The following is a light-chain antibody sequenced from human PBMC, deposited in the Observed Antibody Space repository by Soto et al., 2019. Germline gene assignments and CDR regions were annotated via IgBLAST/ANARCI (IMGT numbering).Light chain of an antibody. Sequence: QSALTQPASVSGSPGQSITISCTGTSSDVGSYNLVSWYRQHPGKAPKLMIYESSKRPSGLSKRFSGSKSGNTASLTISGLQAEDEADYYCCSYVGSSTLVFGGGTKLTVL. CDR2: ESS. CDR3: CSYVGSSTLV. V-gene: IGLV2-23*01. CDR1: SSDVGSYNL. J-gene: IGLJ3*02.